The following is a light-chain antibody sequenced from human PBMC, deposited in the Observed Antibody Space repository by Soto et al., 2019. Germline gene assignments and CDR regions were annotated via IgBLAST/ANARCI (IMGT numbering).Light chain of an antibody. CDR1: QSISSY. J-gene: IGKJ4*01. CDR3: QQSYSTPL. Sequence: DIQMTQSPSSLSASVGDRVTITCRASQSISSYLNWYQQKPGKAPKLLVYAASSLQSGVPSRFSGSGSGTDFTLTISSLQPEDFATYYCQQSYSTPLFGGGTKVDI. CDR2: AAS. V-gene: IGKV1-39*01.